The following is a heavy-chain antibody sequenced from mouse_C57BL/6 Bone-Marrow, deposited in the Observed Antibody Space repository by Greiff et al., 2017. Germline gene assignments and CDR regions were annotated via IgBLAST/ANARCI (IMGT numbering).Heavy chain of an antibody. CDR3: AREGWDDDGFAY. V-gene: IGHV1-26*01. CDR1: GYTFTDYY. J-gene: IGHJ3*01. D-gene: IGHD2-4*01. Sequence: EVQLQQSGPELVKPGASVKISCKASGYTFTDYYMNWVKQSHGKSLEWIGDINPNNGGTSYNQKFKGKATLTVDKSSSTAYMELRSLTSEDSAVYYCAREGWDDDGFAYWGQGTLVTVSA. CDR2: INPNNGGT.